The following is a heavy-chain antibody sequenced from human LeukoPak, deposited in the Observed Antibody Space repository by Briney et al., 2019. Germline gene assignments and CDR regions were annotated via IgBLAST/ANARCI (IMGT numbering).Heavy chain of an antibody. J-gene: IGHJ3*02. CDR2: ISSSSSYI. V-gene: IGHV3-21*04. Sequence: GGSLRLSCAASGFTFSSYSMNWVRQAPGKGLEWVSSISSSSSYIYYADSVKGRFTISRDNSKNTLYLQMNSLRAEDTAVYYCASDLVVPDAFDIWGQGTMVTVSS. CDR3: ASDLVVPDAFDI. D-gene: IGHD2-2*01. CDR1: GFTFSSYS.